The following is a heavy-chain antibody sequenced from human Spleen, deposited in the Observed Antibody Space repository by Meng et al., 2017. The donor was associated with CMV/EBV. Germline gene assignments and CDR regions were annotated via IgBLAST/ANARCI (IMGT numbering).Heavy chain of an antibody. V-gene: IGHV3-30-3*01. J-gene: IGHJ3*02. CDR1: GFIFSSYV. CDR3: ARDRQLADAFDI. Sequence: GESLKISCAASGFIFSSYVMHWVRQAPGKGLEWVAVISYDGSNKYYADSVKGRFTISRDNSKNTLYLQMNSLRAEDTAVYYCARDRQLADAFDIWGQGTMVTV. D-gene: IGHD1-1*01. CDR2: ISYDGSNK.